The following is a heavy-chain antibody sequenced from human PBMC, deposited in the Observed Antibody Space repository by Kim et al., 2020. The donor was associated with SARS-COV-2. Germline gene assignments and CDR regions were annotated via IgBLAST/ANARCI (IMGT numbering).Heavy chain of an antibody. CDR3: ARDRRDSRGYFDY. J-gene: IGHJ4*02. V-gene: IGHV3-66*01. CDR1: GFTVSTNY. D-gene: IGHD2-15*01. Sequence: GGSLRLSCAASGFTVSTNYMSWVRQAPGKGLEWVSVIYTGGNTYYADSVKGRFTVSRDNAKNTVYLQLNNLRAEDTAVYYCARDRRDSRGYFDYWGQGTPVRLSS. CDR2: IYTGGNT.